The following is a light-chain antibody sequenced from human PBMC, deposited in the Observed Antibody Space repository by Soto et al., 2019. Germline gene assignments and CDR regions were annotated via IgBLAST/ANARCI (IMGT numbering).Light chain of an antibody. CDR3: QQYGSSPS. CDR1: QRVAGGF. CDR2: DTS. V-gene: IGKV3D-20*01. Sequence: DIVLTQSPATLSLSPGERVTLYCGASQRVAGGFLAWYQQKPGLAPRLILYDTSFRATGIPDRLSGSGSGTAFTLTISRLDPDDFAVYYCQQYGSSPSFGQGSKVEIK. J-gene: IGKJ1*01.